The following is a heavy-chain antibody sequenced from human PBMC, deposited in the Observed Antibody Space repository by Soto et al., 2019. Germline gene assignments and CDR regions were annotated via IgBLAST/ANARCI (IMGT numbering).Heavy chain of an antibody. V-gene: IGHV3-23*01. CDR1: GFTFSSYA. D-gene: IGHD3-22*01. CDR2: ISVSGGST. J-gene: IGHJ6*02. CDR3: AKARLGGNYYDSSGYAVRGGMDV. Sequence: GGSLRLSCAASGFTFSSYAMSWVRQAPGKGLEWVSAISVSGGSTYYADSVKGRFTISRDNSKNTLYVQVNSLRGEDTAVYYCAKARLGGNYYDSSGYAVRGGMDVWGQGTTVTVSS.